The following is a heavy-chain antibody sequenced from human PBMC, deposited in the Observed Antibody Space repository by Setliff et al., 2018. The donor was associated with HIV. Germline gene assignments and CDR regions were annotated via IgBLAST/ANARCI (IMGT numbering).Heavy chain of an antibody. CDR2: IYYSGST. D-gene: IGHD3-22*01. Sequence: SETLSLTCTVSAGSIRSSTYYWAWIRQPPGKGLEWIGTIYYSGSTYYNPSLKSRATISVDTSKNQFSLKLSSVTAADTAVYYCARHVTRDLSYYYDSSGPPGWFDPWGQGTLVTVSS. CDR3: ARHVTRDLSYYYDSSGPPGWFDP. CDR1: AGSIRSSTYY. J-gene: IGHJ5*02. V-gene: IGHV4-39*01.